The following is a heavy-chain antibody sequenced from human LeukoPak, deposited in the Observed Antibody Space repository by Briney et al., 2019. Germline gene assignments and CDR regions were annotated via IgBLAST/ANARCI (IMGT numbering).Heavy chain of an antibody. CDR2: INHSGST. D-gene: IGHD6-25*01. CDR1: GGSFSGYY. V-gene: IGHV4-34*01. Sequence: PSETLSLTCAVYGGSFSGYYWSWIRQPPGKGLEGSGEINHSGSTNYNPSLKSRVTISVDTSKNQFSLKLSSVTAADTAVYSCARGGGFDAFDIWGQGTMVTVSS. CDR3: ARGGGFDAFDI. J-gene: IGHJ3*02.